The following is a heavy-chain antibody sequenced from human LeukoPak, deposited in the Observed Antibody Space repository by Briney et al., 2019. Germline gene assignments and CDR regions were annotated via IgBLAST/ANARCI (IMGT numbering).Heavy chain of an antibody. CDR2: IYPDPGGT. CDR3: ARVGYRGNYFDF. CDR1: GYTFTDYY. V-gene: IGHV1-2*02. Sequence: GASVTVSCKASGYTFTDYYVHWMRQAPGQGLEWVGWIYPDPGGTDSAQKFQGRVTMTRDTSTTTVFMELSRLRSDDTAVYFCARVGYRGNYFDFWGRGTLVTVS. D-gene: IGHD3-10*01. J-gene: IGHJ4*02.